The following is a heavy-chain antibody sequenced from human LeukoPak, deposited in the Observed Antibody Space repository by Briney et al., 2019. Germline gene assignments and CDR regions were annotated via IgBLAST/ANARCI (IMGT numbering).Heavy chain of an antibody. CDR2: MNPNSGNT. CDR1: GYTFTSYD. CDR3: ARSAGINLDAFDI. Sequence: ASVTLSCKASGYTFTSYDINWVRQATGQGLEWMGWMNPNSGNTGYAQKFHGRGTMTRSTSLSTAYMELSSPRCEDTAVYYCARSAGINLDAFDIWGQGTMDTVSS. J-gene: IGHJ3*02. D-gene: IGHD5-24*01. V-gene: IGHV1-8*01.